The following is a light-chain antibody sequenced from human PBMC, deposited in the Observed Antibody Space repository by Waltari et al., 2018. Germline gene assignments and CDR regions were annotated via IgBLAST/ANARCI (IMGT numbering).Light chain of an antibody. CDR3: CSYAGLGIYV. Sequence: QSGLTQPASVSGSPGQSITISCTGTSSDVGNYNLVSWYQQYPGKAPKLMVYEVTKRTSGVSHRFSGSKSGNTASLTIYGLQSEDEADYYCCSYAGLGIYVFGTGTKVTVL. V-gene: IGLV2-23*02. J-gene: IGLJ1*01. CDR1: SSDVGNYNL. CDR2: EVT.